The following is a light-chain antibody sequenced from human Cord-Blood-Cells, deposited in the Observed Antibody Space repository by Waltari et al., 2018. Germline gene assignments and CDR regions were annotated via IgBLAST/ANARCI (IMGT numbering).Light chain of an antibody. CDR3: AAWDDSLSGRV. J-gene: IGLJ3*02. V-gene: IGLV1-47*01. Sequence: QSVLTQPPSASGTPGQRVTISCSGSSSNIGSNYVYWDQQLPGTAPQHLNYRNKQRPSGGPGRFSASQSGPAASLAISGLRSEDEADYYCAAWDDSLSGRVFGGGTKLTVL. CDR1: SSNIGSNY. CDR2: RNK.